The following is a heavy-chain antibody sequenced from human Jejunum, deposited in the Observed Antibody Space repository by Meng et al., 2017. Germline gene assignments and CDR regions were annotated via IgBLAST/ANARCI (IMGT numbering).Heavy chain of an antibody. V-gene: IGHV1-8*01. CDR1: AYTFTSYD. CDR3: ARGRRDYYASSGYYWSEVHAFDI. D-gene: IGHD3-22*01. Sequence: ASVKISCNAAAYTFTSYDINWVRQATGQGLEWMGWMNSNSGNTGYAQKFQGRVTMTRNTSISTAYLELSSLRSEDTAVYYCARGRRDYYASSGYYWSEVHAFDIWGQGTMVTVSS. CDR2: MNSNSGNT. J-gene: IGHJ3*02.